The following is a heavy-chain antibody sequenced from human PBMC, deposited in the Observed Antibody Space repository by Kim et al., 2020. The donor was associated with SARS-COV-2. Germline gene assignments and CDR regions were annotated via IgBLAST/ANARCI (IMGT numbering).Heavy chain of an antibody. J-gene: IGHJ5*02. CDR3: VRTKTVSQNWFDP. CDR2: IYYSGST. V-gene: IGHV4-39*01. Sequence: SETLSLTRTVSGGSISSSSYYWGWIRQPPGKGLEWIGSIYYSGSTYYNPSLKSRVTISVDTSKNQFSLKLSSVTAADTAVYYCVRTKTVSQNWFDPWGQG. CDR1: GGSISSSSYY. D-gene: IGHD6-6*01.